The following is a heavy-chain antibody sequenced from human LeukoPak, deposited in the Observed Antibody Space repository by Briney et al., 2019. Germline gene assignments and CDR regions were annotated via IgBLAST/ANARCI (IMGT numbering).Heavy chain of an antibody. CDR2: INHSGST. J-gene: IGHJ4*02. CDR1: GGSFSGYY. D-gene: IGHD2-15*01. V-gene: IGHV4-34*01. Sequence: SETLSLTCAVYGGSFSGYYWSWIRQPPGKGLEWIGEINHSGSTNYNPSLKSRVTISVDTSKNQFSLKLSSVTAADTAVYYCARDSVDCSGGSCYSSLDYWGQGTLVAVSS. CDR3: ARDSVDCSGGSCYSSLDY.